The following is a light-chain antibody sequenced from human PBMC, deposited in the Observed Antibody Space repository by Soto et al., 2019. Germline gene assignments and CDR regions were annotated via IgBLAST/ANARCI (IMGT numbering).Light chain of an antibody. J-gene: IGKJ2*01. V-gene: IGKV3-15*01. CDR1: QSVSSN. CDR2: GAS. CDR3: QQYSKWPPKYS. Sequence: EVVMTQSPATLSVSPGERATLSCRASQSVSSNLAWYQQKPGQAPRLLISGASTRATGIPARFSGSGSGTEFTLTISSLQSEDSAVYYCQQYSKWPPKYSFGQGTKIVIK.